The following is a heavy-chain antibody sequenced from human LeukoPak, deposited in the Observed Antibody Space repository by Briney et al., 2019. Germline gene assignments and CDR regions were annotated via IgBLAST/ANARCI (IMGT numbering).Heavy chain of an antibody. J-gene: IGHJ4*02. D-gene: IGHD4-17*01. V-gene: IGHV5-51*01. CDR2: SYPSVSDT. CDR3: ARSPPRHTVTTSWYFDY. CDR1: GSTFTNYW. Sequence: GESLKISCQGSGSTFTNYWIGGVRQMRGKGLEWGGISYPSVSDTRYSPSFQGQVTISADKSISTASLQWSSLRGSDTAMYYCARSPPRHTVTTSWYFDYWGQGTLVTVSS.